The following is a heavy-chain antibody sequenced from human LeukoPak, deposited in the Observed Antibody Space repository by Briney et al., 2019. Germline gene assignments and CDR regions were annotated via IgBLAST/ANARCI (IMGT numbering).Heavy chain of an antibody. CDR2: ISSSGSSM. CDR1: GFTFSDYC. CDR3: ARVLSSGYAPFDY. Sequence: GGSLRLSCAASGFTFSDYCMSWIRQAPGKGLEWVSYISSSGSSMYYADSVKGRFTISRDNAKHSVHLQMNSLRAEDTAVYYCARVLSSGYAPFDYWGQGTLVTVSS. D-gene: IGHD3-22*01. J-gene: IGHJ4*02. V-gene: IGHV3-11*01.